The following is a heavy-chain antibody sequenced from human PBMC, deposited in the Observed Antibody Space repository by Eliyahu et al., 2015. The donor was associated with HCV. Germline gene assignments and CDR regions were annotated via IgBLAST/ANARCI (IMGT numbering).Heavy chain of an antibody. D-gene: IGHD4-17*01. CDR3: AKDTDDYVPPSFDY. V-gene: IGHV3-9*01. J-gene: IGHJ4*02. CDR2: ISWNSGSI. Sequence: EVQLVESGGGLVQPGRSLRLSCAASGXTXDDYAMXWVRXAPGKGLEWVSGISWNSGSIGYADSVKGRFTISRDNAKNSLYLQMNSLRAEDTALYYCAKDTDDYVPPSFDYWGQGTLVTVSS. CDR1: GXTXDDYA.